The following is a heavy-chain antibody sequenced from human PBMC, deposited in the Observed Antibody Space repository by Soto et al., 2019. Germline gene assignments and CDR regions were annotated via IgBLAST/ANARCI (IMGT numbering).Heavy chain of an antibody. V-gene: IGHV1-3*04. CDR3: ARAISGYVS. D-gene: IGHD5-12*01. CDR2: INTGNGNT. CDR1: GITYTTYA. Sequence: QVQLVQSGAEVKKPGASVKVACKASGITYTTYAIHWVRQAPGQGLEWMGWINTGNGNTIYSQRFQGRVTLTTDTSASTDYMKVRSLTSENTAVFYCARAISGYVSWGQGTMITV. J-gene: IGHJ5*02.